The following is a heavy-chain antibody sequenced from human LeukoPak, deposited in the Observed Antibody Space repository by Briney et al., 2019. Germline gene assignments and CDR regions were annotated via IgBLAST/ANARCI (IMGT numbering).Heavy chain of an antibody. J-gene: IGHJ4*02. D-gene: IGHD3-10*01. V-gene: IGHV1-18*01. Sequence: GASVKVSCKASGYTFTNYGIRWVRQAPGQGLEWMGWISGYNGNTKYVQKLQGRVTMTTDTSTSTAYMELRSLRSDDTAVYYCARALLGLGELTPFDYWGQGTLVTVSS. CDR3: ARALLGLGELTPFDY. CDR1: GYTFTNYG. CDR2: ISGYNGNT.